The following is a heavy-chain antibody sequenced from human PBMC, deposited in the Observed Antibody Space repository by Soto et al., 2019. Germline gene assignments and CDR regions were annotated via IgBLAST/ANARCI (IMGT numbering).Heavy chain of an antibody. CDR1: GFTFSSYG. J-gene: IGHJ6*02. Sequence: PGGSLRLSCAASGFTFSSYGMHWVRQAPGKGLEWVAVIWYDGSNKYYADSVKGRFTISRDNSKNTLYLQMNSLRAEDTAVYYCARDLTIQDYDFWSGYVSGHYGMDVWGQGTTVTVSS. CDR2: IWYDGSNK. CDR3: ARDLTIQDYDFWSGYVSGHYGMDV. D-gene: IGHD3-3*01. V-gene: IGHV3-33*01.